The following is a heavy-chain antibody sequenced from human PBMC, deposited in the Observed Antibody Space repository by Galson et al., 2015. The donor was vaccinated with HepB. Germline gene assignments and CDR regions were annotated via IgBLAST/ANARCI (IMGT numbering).Heavy chain of an antibody. CDR1: GYTFTSYD. Sequence: SVKVSCKASGYTFTSYDINWVRQATGQGLEWMGWMNPNSGNTGYAQKFQGRVTMTRNTSISTAYMELSSLRSEDTAVYYCARWVYDILTGYGGFDYWGQGTLVTVSS. V-gene: IGHV1-8*01. D-gene: IGHD3-9*01. CDR3: ARWVYDILTGYGGFDY. CDR2: MNPNSGNT. J-gene: IGHJ4*02.